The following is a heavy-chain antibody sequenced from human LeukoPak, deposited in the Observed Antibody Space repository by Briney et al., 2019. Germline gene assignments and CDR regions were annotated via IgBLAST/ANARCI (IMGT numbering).Heavy chain of an antibody. CDR3: ARLGYSYGQVDY. V-gene: IGHV4-39*01. J-gene: IGHJ4*02. D-gene: IGHD5-18*01. CDR2: IYYSGST. CDR1: GGSISSSSYY. Sequence: KPSETLSLTCTVSGGSISSSSYYWGWIRQPPGKGLEWIGSIYYSGSTYYNPSLKSRVTISVDTSTNQFSLKLSSVTAADTAVYYCARLGYSYGQVDYWGQGTLVTVSS.